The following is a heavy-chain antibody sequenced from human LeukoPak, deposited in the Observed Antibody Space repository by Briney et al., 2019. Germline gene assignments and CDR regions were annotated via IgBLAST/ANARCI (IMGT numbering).Heavy chain of an antibody. V-gene: IGHV4-30-2*01. J-gene: IGHJ5*02. D-gene: IGHD2-2*02. Sequence: SETLSLTCAVSGGSISSGGYSWSWIRQPPGKGLEWIGYIYHSGSTYYNPSLKSRVTISVDRSKNQFSLKLSSVTAADTAVYYCARGIYCSSTSCYSWFDPWSQGTLVTVSS. CDR3: ARGIYCSSTSCYSWFDP. CDR1: GGSISSGGYS. CDR2: IYHSGST.